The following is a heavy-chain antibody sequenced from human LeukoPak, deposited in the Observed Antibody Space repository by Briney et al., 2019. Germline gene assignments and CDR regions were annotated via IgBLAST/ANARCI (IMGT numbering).Heavy chain of an antibody. Sequence: SETLSLTCTVSGGSISSHYWSWIRQPPGKGLEWIGYIYYSGSTNYNPSLKSRVTISVDTSKNQFSLKLSSVTAADTAVYYCAKYYKGSWYFDYWGQGTLVTVSS. J-gene: IGHJ4*02. D-gene: IGHD1-26*01. CDR2: IYYSGST. CDR3: AKYYKGSWYFDY. CDR1: GGSISSHY. V-gene: IGHV4-59*11.